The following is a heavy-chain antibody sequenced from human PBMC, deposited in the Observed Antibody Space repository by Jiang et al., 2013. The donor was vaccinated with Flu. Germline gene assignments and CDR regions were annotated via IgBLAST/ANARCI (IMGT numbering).Heavy chain of an antibody. CDR1: YTLHQLL. D-gene: IGHD3-9*01. CDR2: INPSGGST. V-gene: IGHV1-46*03. J-gene: IGHJ6*02. Sequence: YTLHQLLYALGATGPGQGLEWMGIINPSGGSTSYAQKFQGRVTMTRDTSTSTVYMELSSLRSEDTAVYYCARDLRYFDWLHPYYYYGMDVWGQGTTVTVSS. CDR3: ARDLRYFDWLHPYYYYGMDV.